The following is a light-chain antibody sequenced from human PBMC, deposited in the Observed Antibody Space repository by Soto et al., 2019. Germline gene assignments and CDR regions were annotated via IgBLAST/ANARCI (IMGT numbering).Light chain of an antibody. CDR3: QSFDSSLNISI. J-gene: IGLJ2*01. Sequence: QSVLTQPPSVSGAPGQRVTISCTGRSSNIGASFDVHWYRHLPGTAPKLLSYDNTNRPSGVPDRFSGSKSGTSASLAITGLQADEEADYYCQSFDSSLNISIFGGGTKVTVL. CDR2: DNT. V-gene: IGLV1-40*01. CDR1: SSNIGASFD.